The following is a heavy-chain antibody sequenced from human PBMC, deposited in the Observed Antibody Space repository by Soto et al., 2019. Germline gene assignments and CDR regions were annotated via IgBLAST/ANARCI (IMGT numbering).Heavy chain of an antibody. CDR3: ARDRYCSSTSCPTPSYYYYGMDV. J-gene: IGHJ6*02. Sequence: SETLSLTCTVSGGSISSGDYYWSWIRQPPGKGLEWIGYIYYSGSTYYNPSLKSRVTIAVDTSKNQFSLKLSSVTAADTAVYSCARDRYCSSTSCPTPSYYYYGMDVWGQGTTVTVSS. CDR1: GGSISSGDYY. D-gene: IGHD2-2*01. V-gene: IGHV4-30-4*01. CDR2: IYYSGST.